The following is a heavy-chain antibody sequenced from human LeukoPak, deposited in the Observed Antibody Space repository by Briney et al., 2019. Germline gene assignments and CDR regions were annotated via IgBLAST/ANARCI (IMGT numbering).Heavy chain of an antibody. CDR1: GFTVSSTY. CDR3: ARDLYDYGVD. J-gene: IGHJ4*02. D-gene: IGHD4-17*01. V-gene: IGHV3-66*01. Sequence: GGSLRLSCAVSGFTVSSTYMSWVRQAPGKGLEWVSVIYSGGSTYYADSVKGRFTISRDNSKNTLYLQMNSLRAEDTAVYYCARDLYDYGVDWGQGTLVTVSS. CDR2: IYSGGST.